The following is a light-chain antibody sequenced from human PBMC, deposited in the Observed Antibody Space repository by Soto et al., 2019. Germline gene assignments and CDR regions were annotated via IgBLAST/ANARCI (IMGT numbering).Light chain of an antibody. Sequence: EIVMTQSPGTLSVSPGERATLSCRASQSFIFQLFWYQQKPGQPPRLLIYGASHRATGIPARFSASGSGIGSGTVFTLTPNGLQSEDFAVYCGQQYNIWPWPCGQGTKVEIK. CDR1: QSFIFQ. CDR3: QQYNIWPWP. CDR2: GAS. V-gene: IGKV3-15*01. J-gene: IGKJ1*01.